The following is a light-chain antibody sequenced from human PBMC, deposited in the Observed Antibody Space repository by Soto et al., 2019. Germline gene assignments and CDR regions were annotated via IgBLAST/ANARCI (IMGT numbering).Light chain of an antibody. Sequence: EIVLTQSPGTLSLSPGERATLSYRVSQSVSSSFLAWYQQRPGQAPSLLIYAASDTAPGIPDRFSGSGSGTDFTLTISSLQPEDFAVYFCHQDFNLPWTFGQGTKVDI. V-gene: IGKV3-20*01. CDR3: HQDFNLPWT. J-gene: IGKJ1*01. CDR2: AAS. CDR1: QSVSSSF.